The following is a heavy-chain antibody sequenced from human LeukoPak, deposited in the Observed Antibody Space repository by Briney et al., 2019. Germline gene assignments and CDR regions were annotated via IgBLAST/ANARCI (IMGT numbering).Heavy chain of an antibody. Sequence: GGSLRLSCAASRFTFNTYWMHWVRHAPGKGLVWVSRIDSDGNSTAYADSVKGRFTISRDNAKNTLYLQMNSLRAEDTAAYYCASEGTTGTTWGPDYWGQGTLVTVSS. CDR2: IDSDGNST. D-gene: IGHD1-1*01. V-gene: IGHV3-74*01. CDR3: ASEGTTGTTWGPDY. CDR1: RFTFNTYW. J-gene: IGHJ4*02.